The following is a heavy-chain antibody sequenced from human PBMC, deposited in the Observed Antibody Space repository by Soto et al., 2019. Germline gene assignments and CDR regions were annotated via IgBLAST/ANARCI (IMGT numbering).Heavy chain of an antibody. J-gene: IGHJ4*02. CDR2: ISSSKTT. CDR3: VGDQDVHTPMVHGNY. Sequence: EVQLVESGGGLVQPGESLRLSCTASGITFSSYSMNWSPQAPGKGREWLSYISSSKTTYADSVKGRFTISRDNAKNSVYLQMNSLRDEDTAVYYCVGDQDVHTPMVHGNYWGRGTRVTVSS. V-gene: IGHV3-48*02. D-gene: IGHD5-18*01. CDR1: GITFSSYS.